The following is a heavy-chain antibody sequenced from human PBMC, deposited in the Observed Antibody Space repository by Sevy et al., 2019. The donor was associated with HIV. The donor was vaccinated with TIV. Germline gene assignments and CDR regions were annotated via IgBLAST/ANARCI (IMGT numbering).Heavy chain of an antibody. V-gene: IGHV3-21*01. Sequence: GGSLRLSCVASGFTFSTYSMNWVRQAPGKGLEWVSSISSSSTYIYYADSVKGRFTISRNNAKNSLFLQMNSLRAEDTAVYFYAGIDYGDYGISQEYYMGVWGKGTTVTVSS. D-gene: IGHD4-17*01. CDR1: GFTFSTYS. J-gene: IGHJ6*03. CDR2: ISSSSTYI. CDR3: AGIDYGDYGISQEYYMGV.